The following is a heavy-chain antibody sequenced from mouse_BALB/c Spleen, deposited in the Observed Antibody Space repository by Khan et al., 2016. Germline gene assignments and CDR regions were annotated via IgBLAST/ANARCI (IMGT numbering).Heavy chain of an antibody. CDR3: ARRGPIYYYGSTYGY. Sequence: VQLQQSGAELVKPGASVKLSCTASGFNIKDTFMHWVKQRPEQGLEWIGRIDPANGNTRYDPKFQGKATITADTSSNTAYLQLSSLTSEDTAVYYCARRGPIYYYGSTYGYWGQGNTLTVSS. D-gene: IGHD1-1*01. CDR1: GFNIKDTF. J-gene: IGHJ2*01. V-gene: IGHV14-3*02. CDR2: IDPANGNT.